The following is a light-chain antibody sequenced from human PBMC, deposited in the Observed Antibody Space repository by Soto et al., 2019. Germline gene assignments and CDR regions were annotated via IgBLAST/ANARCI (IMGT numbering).Light chain of an antibody. CDR3: QQYNSYPWT. V-gene: IGKV1-5*01. CDR1: QSISSW. CDR2: DAS. J-gene: IGKJ1*01. Sequence: DIQMTQSPSTLSASVGDRVTITCRASQSISSWLAWYQQKPGKAPKLLIYDASSLESGVPSRFSGSESGTEFTLSISSLQPDDFATYYCQQYNSYPWTCGQGTKVEIK.